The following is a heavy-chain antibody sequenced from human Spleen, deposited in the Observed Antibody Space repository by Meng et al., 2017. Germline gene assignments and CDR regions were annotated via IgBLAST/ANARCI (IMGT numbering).Heavy chain of an antibody. CDR3: TTDIFFEY. CDR1: GFTFSSYS. V-gene: IGHV3-15*01. D-gene: IGHD2-15*01. CDR2: IKSKIDGGTT. Sequence: GGSLRLSCAASGFTFSSYSMNWVRQAPGKGLEWVGRIKSKIDGGTTDFAAPVKGRFTISRDDSKNMLYLQMNSLKTEDTAVYYCTTDIFFEYWGQGTLVTVSS. J-gene: IGHJ4*02.